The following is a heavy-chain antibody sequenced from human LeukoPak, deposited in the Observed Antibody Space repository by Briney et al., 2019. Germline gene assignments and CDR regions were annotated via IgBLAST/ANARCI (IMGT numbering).Heavy chain of an antibody. CDR2: IDWDDDK. D-gene: IGHD2-21*01. CDR1: GFTLSTSGMC. V-gene: IGHV2-70*11. Sequence: SGPTLVNPTQTLTLTCTFSGFTLSTSGMCVSWVRQPPGKALEWLARIDWDDDKYYSTSLKTRLTNSKDTTKNQVVLTMTNMDPVDTATYYCARIVRGGYSFDYWGQGTLVTVSS. J-gene: IGHJ4*02. CDR3: ARIVRGGYSFDY.